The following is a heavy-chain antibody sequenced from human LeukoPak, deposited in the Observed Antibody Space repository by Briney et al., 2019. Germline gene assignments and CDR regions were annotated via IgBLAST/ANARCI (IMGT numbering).Heavy chain of an antibody. CDR3: ARSYSSGWYLSFDY. V-gene: IGHV4-34*01. CDR1: GGSFNDYY. CDR2: INHSGST. J-gene: IGHJ4*02. Sequence: SETLSLTCAVYGGSFNDYYWGWIRQPPGKGLEWIGEINHSGSTKYNPSLKSRVTISVDTSKNQFSLKLSSVTAADTAVYYCARSYSSGWYLSFDYWGQGTLVTVSS. D-gene: IGHD6-19*01.